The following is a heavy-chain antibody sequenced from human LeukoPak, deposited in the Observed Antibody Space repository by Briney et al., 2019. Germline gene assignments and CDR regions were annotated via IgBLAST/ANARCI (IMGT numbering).Heavy chain of an antibody. D-gene: IGHD6-6*01. CDR3: GARRAFDI. CDR2: IYHSGST. J-gene: IGHJ3*02. CDR1: GGSISSDGYY. Sequence: SETLSLTCIVSGGSISSDGYYWSWIRQPPGKGLEWTGHIYHSGSTYYNPSLKSRVTISVDRSKNQFSLKLTSVTAADTAVYYCGARRAFDIWGQGTMVTVSS. V-gene: IGHV4-30-2*01.